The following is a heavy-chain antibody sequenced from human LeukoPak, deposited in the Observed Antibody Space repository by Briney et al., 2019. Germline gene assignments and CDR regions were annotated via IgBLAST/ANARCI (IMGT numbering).Heavy chain of an antibody. CDR2: INHSGSN. V-gene: IGHV4-34*01. D-gene: IGHD3-10*01. J-gene: IGHJ4*02. CDR3: ARVRHSSGSYTPFDY. CDR1: GVSFSGYY. Sequence: ASETLSLTGAVYGVSFSGYYWIWLRQPPGKGLKGSGEINHSGSNNYNPSLKSRVTITVDTSKNEFSQKMSSVPAADTAVYYCARVRHSSGSYTPFDYWGQGTLVTVSS.